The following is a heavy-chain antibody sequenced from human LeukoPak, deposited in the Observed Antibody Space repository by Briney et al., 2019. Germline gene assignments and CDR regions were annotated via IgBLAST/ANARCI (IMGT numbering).Heavy chain of an antibody. CDR3: ARLGTSGRRQQLFSEKYYYYYYMDV. V-gene: IGHV4-4*09. Sequence: PSETLSLTCTVSGGSISSYYWSWIRQPPGKGLEWIGYIYTSGSTNYNPSLKSRVTISVDTSKNQFSLKLSSVTAADTAVYYCARLGTSGRRQQLFSEKYYYYYYMDVWGKGTTVTVSS. J-gene: IGHJ6*03. CDR1: GGSISSYY. CDR2: IYTSGST. D-gene: IGHD6-13*01.